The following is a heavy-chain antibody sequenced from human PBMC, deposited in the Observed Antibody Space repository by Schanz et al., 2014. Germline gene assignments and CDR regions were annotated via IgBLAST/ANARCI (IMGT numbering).Heavy chain of an antibody. J-gene: IGHJ4*02. Sequence: VQLVESGGGLAQPGGSLRLSCAASGFGFDDYAMSWVRQAPGKGLEWVSRMIGSGSSVFYADSVKGRFTISRDNSKNTLFLQMSSLRAEDTAVYYCARDGDFDYWGQGTLVTVSS. CDR2: MIGSGSSV. CDR1: GFGFDDYA. V-gene: IGHV3-23*04. CDR3: ARDGDFDY.